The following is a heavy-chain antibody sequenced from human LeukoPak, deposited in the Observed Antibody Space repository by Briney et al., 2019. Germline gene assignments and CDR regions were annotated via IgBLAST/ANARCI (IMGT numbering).Heavy chain of an antibody. V-gene: IGHV3-30*18. CDR2: ISYDGSNK. D-gene: IGHD6-19*01. CDR3: AKPSSGWGNSWFDP. CDR1: GFTFSSYG. J-gene: IGHJ5*02. Sequence: GGSLSLSCAASGFTFSSYGMHWVRQAPGKGLEGVAVISYDGSNKYYADSVKGRFTISRDNSENTLYLQMNSLRAEDTALYYCAKPSSGWGNSWFDPWGQGTLVTVSS.